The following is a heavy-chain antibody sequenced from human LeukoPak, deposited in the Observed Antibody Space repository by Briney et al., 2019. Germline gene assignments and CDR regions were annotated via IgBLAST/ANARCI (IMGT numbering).Heavy chain of an antibody. CDR2: INARGDT. Sequence: SETLSLTCAVYGWSFNDYYWNWIRQPPGKGLEWIGEINARGDTNYNPSLKSRVTISGDKSTNQLSLKLSSVTAADTAVYYCARDMYYYDSSGAYKYFEYWGQGTLVTVSS. V-gene: IGHV4-34*01. J-gene: IGHJ4*02. CDR1: GWSFNDYY. D-gene: IGHD3-22*01. CDR3: ARDMYYYDSSGAYKYFEY.